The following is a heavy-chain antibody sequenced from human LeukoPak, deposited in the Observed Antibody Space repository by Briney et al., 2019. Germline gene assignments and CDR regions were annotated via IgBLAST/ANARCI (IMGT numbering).Heavy chain of an antibody. CDR2: IYYSGST. Sequence: SETLSLTCTVSGGSISSYYWSWIRQPPGKGLEWIGYIYYSGSTNYNPSLKSRVTISVDTSKNQFSLKLSPVTAADTAVYYCARMIYCSSTSCYRSSALDIWGQGTMVTVSS. V-gene: IGHV4-59*01. J-gene: IGHJ3*02. CDR3: ARMIYCSSTSCYRSSALDI. D-gene: IGHD2-2*02. CDR1: GGSISSYY.